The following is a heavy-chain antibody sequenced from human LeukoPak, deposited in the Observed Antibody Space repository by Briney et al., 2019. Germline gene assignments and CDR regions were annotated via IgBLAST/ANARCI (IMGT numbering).Heavy chain of an antibody. Sequence: ASVKVSCKASGYTFTTYAMHWVRQAPGQRLEWMGWINAGNGNTKYSQEFQGRVTITRDTSASTAYMELSSLRSEDMAVYYCARGLRGVREHYYYMDVWGKGTTVTVSS. D-gene: IGHD3-10*01. CDR3: ARGLRGVREHYYYMDV. J-gene: IGHJ6*03. V-gene: IGHV1-3*03. CDR2: INAGNGNT. CDR1: GYTFTTYA.